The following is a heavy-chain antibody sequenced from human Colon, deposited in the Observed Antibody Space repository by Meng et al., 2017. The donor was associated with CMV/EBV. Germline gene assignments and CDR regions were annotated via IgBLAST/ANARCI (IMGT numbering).Heavy chain of an antibody. CDR1: ADGVSTSRGA. V-gene: IGHV6-1*01. CDR2: TYYKSKWHN. CDR3: PKSLPHFDY. D-gene: IGHD2-15*01. J-gene: IGHJ4*02. Sequence: CAICADGVSTSRGAWPWLKPFPSRGLVCLGRTYYKSKWHNDYAVSVKSRITNHPDTSKSQFSLQLTSVTPDDTAVYYCPKSLPHFDYWGQGTLVTVSS.